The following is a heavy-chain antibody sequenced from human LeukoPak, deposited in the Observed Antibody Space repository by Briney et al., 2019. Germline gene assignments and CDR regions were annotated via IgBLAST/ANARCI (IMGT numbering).Heavy chain of an antibody. Sequence: SETLSLTCTVSGGSISSSSYYWSWIRQPPGKGLEWIGEINHSGSTNYNPSLKSRVTISVDTSKNQFSLKLSSVTAADTAVYYCARHYSSSEKTTNWFDPWGQGTLVTVSS. V-gene: IGHV4-39*01. CDR3: ARHYSSSEKTTNWFDP. J-gene: IGHJ5*02. D-gene: IGHD6-13*01. CDR2: INHSGST. CDR1: GGSISSSSYY.